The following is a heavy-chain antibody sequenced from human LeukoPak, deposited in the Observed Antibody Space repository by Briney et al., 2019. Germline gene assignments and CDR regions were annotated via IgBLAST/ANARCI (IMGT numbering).Heavy chain of an antibody. V-gene: IGHV4-39*02. D-gene: IGHD2-2*01. Sequence: SETLSLTCTVSGGSISSSSHYWGWIRQPPGKGLEWIGSIYSSGSTNYNPSLKSRVTISVDTSKNQFSLKLSSVTAADTAVYYCARDGGIAAAMSLDYWGQGTLVTVSS. CDR3: ARDGGIAAAMSLDY. J-gene: IGHJ4*02. CDR1: GGSISSSSHY. CDR2: IYSSGST.